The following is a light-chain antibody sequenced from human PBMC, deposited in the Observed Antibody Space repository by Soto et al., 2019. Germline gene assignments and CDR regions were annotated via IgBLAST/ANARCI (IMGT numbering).Light chain of an antibody. CDR1: QGLSSSY. CDR3: QQYGSSPLIT. V-gene: IGKV3-20*01. Sequence: EIALTQSPGTVSLSPGERATISCRASQGLSSSYLAWYQQKPGQAPRLLIYGASSRATGIPDRFSGSGSGTDFTLTISRLEPEDFAVYYCQQYGSSPLITFGQGTRLEIK. CDR2: GAS. J-gene: IGKJ5*01.